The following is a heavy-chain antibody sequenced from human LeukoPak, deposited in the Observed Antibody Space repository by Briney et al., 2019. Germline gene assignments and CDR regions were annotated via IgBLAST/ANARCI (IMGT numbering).Heavy chain of an antibody. CDR2: ISSSGSTR. Sequence: GGSLRLSCAASGFTFSSYEMNWVRQAPGKGLEWVSYISSSGSTRYYADSVKGRFTISRDTSKNSLYLQMNSLRAEDTTVYYCARVHSNNWSKWDDWGQGTLVSVSS. J-gene: IGHJ4*02. CDR3: ARVHSNNWSKWDD. CDR1: GFTFSSYE. D-gene: IGHD1-1*01. V-gene: IGHV3-48*03.